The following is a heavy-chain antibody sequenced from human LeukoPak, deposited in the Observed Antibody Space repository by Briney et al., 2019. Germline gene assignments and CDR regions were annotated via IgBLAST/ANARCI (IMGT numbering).Heavy chain of an antibody. CDR3: AKFTIFGVVTFYYFDY. CDR1: GFTFSSYA. Sequence: GGSLRLSCAASGFTFSSYAMSWVRQAPGKGLEWVSAISGSGGSTYYADSVKGRFTISRDNSKNTLYLQMNSLRAEDTAVYYCAKFTIFGVVTFYYFDYWGQGTLVTVSS. V-gene: IGHV3-23*01. D-gene: IGHD3-3*01. J-gene: IGHJ4*02. CDR2: ISGSGGST.